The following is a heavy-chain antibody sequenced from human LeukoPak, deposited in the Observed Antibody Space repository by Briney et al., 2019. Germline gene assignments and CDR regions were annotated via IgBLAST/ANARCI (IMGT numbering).Heavy chain of an antibody. D-gene: IGHD6-13*01. CDR1: GFSFSRYT. J-gene: IGHJ4*02. V-gene: IGHV3-48*01. CDR2: ISSSSTTI. CDR3: ALIAVDWQQPFDY. Sequence: GGSLRLSCAASGFSFSRYTMSWVRQAPGKGLEWVSYISSSSTTIKYADSVKGRFIISRDNAKNSVYLQMNSLRAEDTAVYYCALIAVDWQQPFDYWGQGTLVTVSS.